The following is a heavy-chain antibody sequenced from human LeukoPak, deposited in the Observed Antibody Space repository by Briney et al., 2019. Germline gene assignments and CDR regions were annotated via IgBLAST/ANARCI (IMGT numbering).Heavy chain of an antibody. Sequence: GEPLNISCKGSGYSFTSYWIGWVRQMPGKGLEWMGIIYPGDSDTRYSPSFQGQVTISADTSISTAYLQWSSLKASDTAMYYCARQLVSSGYYYFDYWGQGTLVSVSS. CDR1: GYSFTSYW. CDR2: IYPGDSDT. J-gene: IGHJ4*02. D-gene: IGHD3-22*01. V-gene: IGHV5-51*01. CDR3: ARQLVSSGYYYFDY.